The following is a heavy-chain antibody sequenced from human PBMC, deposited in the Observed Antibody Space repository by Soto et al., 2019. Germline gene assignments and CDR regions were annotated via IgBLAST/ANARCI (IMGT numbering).Heavy chain of an antibody. CDR1: GGSISSSSYY. J-gene: IGHJ4*02. Sequence: SETLSLTCTVSGGSISSSSYYWGWIRQPPGKGLEWIGSIYYSGSTYYNPSLKSRVTISVDTSKNQFSLKLSSVTAADTAVYYCAYGSGSYYIGGYWGQGTLVTVSS. CDR3: AYGSGSYYIGGY. V-gene: IGHV4-39*01. D-gene: IGHD3-10*01. CDR2: IYYSGST.